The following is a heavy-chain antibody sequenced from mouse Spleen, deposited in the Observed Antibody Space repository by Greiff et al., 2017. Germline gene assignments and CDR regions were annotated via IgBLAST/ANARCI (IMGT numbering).Heavy chain of an antibody. CDR1: GFTFSDYG. D-gene: IGHD2-1*01. V-gene: IGHV5-17*01. CDR3: ARDGNYVGYYAMDY. Sequence: EVQLQQSGGGLVKPGGSLKLSCAASGFTFSDYGMHWVRQAPEKGLEWVAYISSGSSTIYYADTVKGRFTISRDNAKNTLFLQMTSLRSEDTAMYYCARDGNYVGYYAMDYWGQGTSVTVSS. CDR2: ISSGSSTI. J-gene: IGHJ4*01.